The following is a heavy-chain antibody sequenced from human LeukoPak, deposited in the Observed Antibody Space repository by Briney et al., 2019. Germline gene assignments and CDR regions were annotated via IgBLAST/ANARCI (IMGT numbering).Heavy chain of an antibody. J-gene: IGHJ4*02. CDR2: IKQDGSEK. Sequence: GGSLRLSCAASGFTFSRYWMTWVRQAPGKGLEWVANIKQDGSEKNYVDSVKGRFTISRDNAKNSLHLQMNSLRAEDTALYYCASGYTGNLYWGQGTLVTVSS. CDR3: ASGYTGNLY. D-gene: IGHD1-26*01. V-gene: IGHV3-7*01. CDR1: GFTFSRYW.